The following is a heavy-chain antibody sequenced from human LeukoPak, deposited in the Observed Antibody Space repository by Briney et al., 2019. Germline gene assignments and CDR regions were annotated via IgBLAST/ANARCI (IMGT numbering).Heavy chain of an antibody. CDR2: IYYSGST. Sequence: PSETLSLTCTVSGGSISSYYWSWIRQPPGKGLEWIGYIYYSGSTNYNPSLKSRVTISVDTSKNQFSLKLSSVTAADTAVYYCARVLGGKGCDLDYYYGMDVWGQGTTVTVSS. D-gene: IGHD2-21*02. J-gene: IGHJ6*02. V-gene: IGHV4-59*01. CDR3: ARVLGGKGCDLDYYYGMDV. CDR1: GGSISSYY.